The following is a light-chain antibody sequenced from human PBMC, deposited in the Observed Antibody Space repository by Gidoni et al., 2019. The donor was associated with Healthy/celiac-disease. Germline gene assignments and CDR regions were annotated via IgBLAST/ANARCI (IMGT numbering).Light chain of an antibody. V-gene: IGKV4-1*01. J-gene: IGKJ4*01. Sequence: DIVMTQSPDSLAVSLGERATINCKSSQSVLSSSDNKNYLAWYQQKPGQPPKLLIYWASTRESGVPDRCSGRGSGTDFTLTSSSLQAEDVAVYYCQQYYSTPLTFGGGTKVEIK. CDR2: WAS. CDR1: QSVLSSSDNKNY. CDR3: QQYYSTPLT.